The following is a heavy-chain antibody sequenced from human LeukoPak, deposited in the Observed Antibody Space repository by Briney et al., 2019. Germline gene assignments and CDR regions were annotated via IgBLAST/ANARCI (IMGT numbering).Heavy chain of an antibody. D-gene: IGHD3-22*01. Sequence: PGGSLRLSCTASGFTFSGYSMNWIRQAPGKGLEWVSSFGTRSTSVYHAGSVKGRFAISRDNAKNSLYLQMNSLRADDTALYYCAREVSEGFDFWGQGTLVTVSS. J-gene: IGHJ4*02. V-gene: IGHV3-21*01. CDR2: FGTRSTSV. CDR3: AREVSEGFDF. CDR1: GFTFSGYS.